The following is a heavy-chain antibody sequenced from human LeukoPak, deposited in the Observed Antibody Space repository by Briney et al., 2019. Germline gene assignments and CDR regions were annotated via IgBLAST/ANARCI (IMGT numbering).Heavy chain of an antibody. D-gene: IGHD2-15*01. CDR2: INWNGGRT. CDR3: ARDSGDVVVVAATHWDAFDI. V-gene: IGHV3-20*04. CDR1: GFTFDDYG. J-gene: IGHJ3*02. Sequence: GGSLRLSCAASGFTFDDYGMTWVRQAPGKGLEWVSSINWNGGRTYYVDSVKGRFTISRDNAKKSLYLQMNSLRAEDTALYYCARDSGDVVVVAATHWDAFDIWGQGTMVTVSS.